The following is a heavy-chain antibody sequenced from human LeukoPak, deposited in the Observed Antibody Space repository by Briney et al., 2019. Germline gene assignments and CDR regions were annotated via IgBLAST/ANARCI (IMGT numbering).Heavy chain of an antibody. CDR1: GFPFSDYY. V-gene: IGHV3-23*01. D-gene: IGHD3-10*01. CDR2: ISGSGGST. J-gene: IGHJ4*02. Sequence: PGGSLGLSCAASGFPFSDYYMTWIRQAPGKGLEWVSAISGSGGSTYYADSVKGRFTISRDNSKNTLYLQMNSLRAEDTAVYYCAKDGPMAELPFDYWGQGTLVTVSS. CDR3: AKDGPMAELPFDY.